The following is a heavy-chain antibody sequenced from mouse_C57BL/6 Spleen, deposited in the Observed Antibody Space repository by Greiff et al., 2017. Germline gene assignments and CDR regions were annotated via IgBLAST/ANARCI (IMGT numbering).Heavy chain of an antibody. CDR2: ISLKSDNYAT. CDR3: TSRNYEYYYAMDY. Sequence: EVQLQESGGGLVQPGGSMKLSCVASGFTFSNYWMNWVRQSPEKGLEWVAQISLKSDNYATHYAESVKGRFTISRDDSKSSVYLQITNLRAENTGIYYLTSRNYEYYYAMDYRGQGTSVNVSS. CDR1: GFTFSNYW. J-gene: IGHJ4*01. V-gene: IGHV6-3*01. D-gene: IGHD1-1*01.